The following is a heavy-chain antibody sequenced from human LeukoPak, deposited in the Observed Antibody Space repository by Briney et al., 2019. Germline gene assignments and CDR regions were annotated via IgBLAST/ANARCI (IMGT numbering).Heavy chain of an antibody. CDR2: IYTSGST. D-gene: IGHD2-15*01. V-gene: IGHV4-61*02. J-gene: IGHJ3*01. CDR1: GGSISSGSYY. Sequence: PSETLSLTCTVSGGSISSGSYYWGWIRQPAGKGLEWIGRIYTSGSTNYNTSLKSRVTISVDTSKNQFSLKLSSVNAADTAVYFCARDRCSGGTCSDAYDVWGQGTKVTVSS. CDR3: ARDRCSGGTCSDAYDV.